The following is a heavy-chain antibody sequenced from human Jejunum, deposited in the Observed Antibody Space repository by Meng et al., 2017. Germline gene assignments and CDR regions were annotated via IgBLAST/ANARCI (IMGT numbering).Heavy chain of an antibody. V-gene: IGHV3-33*06. J-gene: IGHJ1*01. Sequence: HLVESGGGVVQPGRSLRLSCAASGFSFSTYAIHWVRQGPGKGLEWVAVLWYDGSNQYYGDSVKGRFTISRDHSKNTLYLQMDSLRAEDTAVYYCTNDRLNHWGQGALVTVSS. CDR3: TNDRLNH. CDR1: GFSFSTYA. D-gene: IGHD3-16*01. CDR2: LWYDGSNQ.